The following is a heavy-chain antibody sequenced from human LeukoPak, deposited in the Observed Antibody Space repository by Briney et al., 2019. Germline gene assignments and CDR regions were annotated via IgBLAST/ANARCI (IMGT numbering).Heavy chain of an antibody. V-gene: IGHV4-30-4*08. J-gene: IGHJ5*02. CDR2: IYYSGST. CDR3: ARDDPQYWFDP. Sequence: SQTLSLTCTVSGGSISSGDYYWSWIRQPPGKGLEWIGYIYYSGSTYYNPSLKSRVTISVDTSKNQFSLKLSSGTAADTAVYYCARDDPQYWFDPWGQGTLVTVSS. CDR1: GGSISSGDYY. D-gene: IGHD3-3*01.